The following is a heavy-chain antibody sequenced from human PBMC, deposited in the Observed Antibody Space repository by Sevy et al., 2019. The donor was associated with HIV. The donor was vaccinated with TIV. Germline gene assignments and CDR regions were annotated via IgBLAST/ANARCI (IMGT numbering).Heavy chain of an antibody. D-gene: IGHD2-15*01. CDR3: VAANTWQDY. V-gene: IGHV3-74*01. J-gene: IGHJ4*02. Sequence: GGSLRLSCAASGFTFSSYWMHWVCQAPGKGPVWVSGVNSDGSSTNYANSVKGRFTMSRDSAKNTLYLQMNSLRAEDTAVYFCVAANTWQDYWGQGTLVTVSS. CDR2: VNSDGSST. CDR1: GFTFSSYW.